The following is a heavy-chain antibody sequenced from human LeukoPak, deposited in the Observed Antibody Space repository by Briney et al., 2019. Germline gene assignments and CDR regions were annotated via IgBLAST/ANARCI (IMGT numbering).Heavy chain of an antibody. V-gene: IGHV4-4*07. D-gene: IGHD3-10*01. Sequence: SETLSLTCTVSGGSISSYYWSWLRQPAGKGLEWIGRIYTSGSTNYNPSLKSRVTISVDTSKNQFSLKLSSVTAADTAVYYCARCPPYGSGRYLANPNYMDVWGKGTTVTVSS. CDR3: ARCPPYGSGRYLANPNYMDV. J-gene: IGHJ6*03. CDR1: GGSISSYY. CDR2: IYTSGST.